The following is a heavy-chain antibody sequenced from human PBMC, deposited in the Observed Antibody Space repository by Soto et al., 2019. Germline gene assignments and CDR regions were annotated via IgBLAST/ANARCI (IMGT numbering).Heavy chain of an antibody. CDR1: GDSCTSYW. D-gene: IGHD1-26*01. J-gene: IGHJ3*02. CDR2: IYPGDSDT. Sequence: XESVKMCCKGAGDSCTSYWIGWVRQIPGKGLEWMGIIYPGDSDTRYSPSFQGQVTISADKSISTAYLQWSSLKASETAMYYCARHGGRWVEDAFDIWGQGTMVSVSS. CDR3: ARHGGRWVEDAFDI. V-gene: IGHV5-51*01.